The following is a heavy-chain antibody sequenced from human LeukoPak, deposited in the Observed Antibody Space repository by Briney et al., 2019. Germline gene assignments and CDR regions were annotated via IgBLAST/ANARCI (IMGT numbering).Heavy chain of an antibody. V-gene: IGHV1-2*02. D-gene: IGHD3-3*01. CDR1: GHTFTGYY. CDR2: INPNSGGT. Sequence: ASVKVSCKASGHTFTGYYMHWVRQAPGQGLEWMGWINPNSGGTNYAQKFQGRVTMTRDTSISTAYMELSRLRSDDTAVYYCARGPQNYDFWSGYFTWGQGTLVTVSS. CDR3: ARGPQNYDFWSGYFT. J-gene: IGHJ5*02.